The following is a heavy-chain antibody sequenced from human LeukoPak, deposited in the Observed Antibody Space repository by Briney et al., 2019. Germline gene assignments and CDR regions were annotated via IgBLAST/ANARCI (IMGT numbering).Heavy chain of an antibody. J-gene: IGHJ3*01. CDR3: AKHRDAFDL. CDR1: GGSISSYS. Sequence: SETLSLTCTVSGGSISSYSWSRIRQSPGKGLEWIGYIYTTGSTNFHPSLKSRVTISVDTSKSLFSLKLSSVTAADTAVYYCAKHRDAFDLWGRGTMVTVSS. CDR2: IYTTGST. V-gene: IGHV4-4*09.